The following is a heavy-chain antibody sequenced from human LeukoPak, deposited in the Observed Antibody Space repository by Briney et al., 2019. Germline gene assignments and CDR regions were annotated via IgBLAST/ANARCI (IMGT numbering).Heavy chain of an antibody. V-gene: IGHV3-49*03. J-gene: IGHJ4*02. CDR3: TRYSERVDY. D-gene: IGHD5-18*01. CDR2: IRSKVYGGTT. Sequence: GGSLRLSCTSSGFTFGTFAVIWFRHAPGKGGEGVAFIRSKVYGGTTEYAASVKGRFTITRDDSKSIAYLQMSSLKTEDTAVYYYTRYSERVDYWGQGTLVTVSS. CDR1: GFTFGTFA.